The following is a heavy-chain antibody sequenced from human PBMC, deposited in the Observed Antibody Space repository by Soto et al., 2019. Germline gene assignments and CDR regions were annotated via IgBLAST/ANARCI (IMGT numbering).Heavy chain of an antibody. V-gene: IGHV3-23*01. Sequence: EVQLLESGGALVQPGGSLRLSCGASGFPFSNFAMSWVRQAPGKGLEWVSSINRGAAGIYYSDSVKGRFTISRDDSKNTLSQQMNSLRAEDTAIYYCAKNYSFDNWGQGALVTVSS. CDR3: AKNYSFDN. CDR1: GFPFSNFA. CDR2: INRGAAGI. D-gene: IGHD1-7*01. J-gene: IGHJ4*02.